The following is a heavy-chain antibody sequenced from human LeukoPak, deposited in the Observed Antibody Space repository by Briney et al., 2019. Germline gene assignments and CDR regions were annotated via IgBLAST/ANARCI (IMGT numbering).Heavy chain of an antibody. Sequence: PGGSLRLSCAASGFTFSSYAMSWVRQAPGKGLEWVSAISGSGGSTYYADSVKGRFTISRDNAKNSLYLQMNSLRAEDTAVYYCAAQRGYSYQGYWGQGTLVTVSS. CDR3: AAQRGYSYQGY. D-gene: IGHD5-18*01. CDR1: GFTFSSYA. CDR2: ISGSGGST. J-gene: IGHJ4*02. V-gene: IGHV3-23*01.